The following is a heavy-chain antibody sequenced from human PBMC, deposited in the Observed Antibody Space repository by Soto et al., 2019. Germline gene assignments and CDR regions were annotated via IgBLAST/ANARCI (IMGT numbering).Heavy chain of an antibody. Sequence: SVKVSCKASGYTFTSYDINWVRQATGQGLEWMGGIIPIFGTANYAQKFQGRVTITADESTSTAYMELSSLRSEDTAVYYCARDPNYDFWSGYSNNWFDPWGQGTLVTVSS. V-gene: IGHV1-69*13. CDR3: ARDPNYDFWSGYSNNWFDP. J-gene: IGHJ5*02. CDR2: IIPIFGTA. CDR1: GYTFTSYD. D-gene: IGHD3-3*01.